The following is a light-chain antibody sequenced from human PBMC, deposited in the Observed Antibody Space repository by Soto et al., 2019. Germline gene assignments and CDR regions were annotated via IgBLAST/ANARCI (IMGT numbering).Light chain of an antibody. CDR1: NSDVGGYNY. V-gene: IGLV2-11*01. Sequence: QSALTQPRSVSGSPGQSVTISCTGTNSDVGGYNYVSWYQQHPGKAPKVMIYDVTKRPSGVPIRFSGSKSGNTASLTISGLQAEDEADYYCCSFAGSFVFGTGTKV. J-gene: IGLJ1*01. CDR2: DVT. CDR3: CSFAGSFV.